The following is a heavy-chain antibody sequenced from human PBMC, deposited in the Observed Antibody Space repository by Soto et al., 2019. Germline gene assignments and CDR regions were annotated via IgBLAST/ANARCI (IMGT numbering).Heavy chain of an antibody. D-gene: IGHD6-13*01. V-gene: IGHV4-39*01. Sequence: QLQLQESGPGLVKPSETLSLTCTVSGGSISSSSYYWGWIRQPLGKGLEWIGSIYYSGSTYYNPSLKSRVTISVDTSKNQFSLKLSSVTAADTAVYYCARHIAAADNNWFDPWGQGTLVTVSS. CDR2: IYYSGST. J-gene: IGHJ5*02. CDR3: ARHIAAADNNWFDP. CDR1: GGSISSSSYY.